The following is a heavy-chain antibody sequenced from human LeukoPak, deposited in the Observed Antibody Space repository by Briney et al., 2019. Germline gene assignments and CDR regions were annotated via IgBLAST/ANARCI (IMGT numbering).Heavy chain of an antibody. CDR1: GGSISSGSYY. V-gene: IGHV4-61*02. CDR2: IYTSGST. D-gene: IGHD2-8*01. CDR3: ATNGYYCMDV. J-gene: IGHJ6*03. Sequence: PSETLSLTCTVSGGSISSGSYYWSWIRQPAGKGLEWIGRIYTSGSTNYNPSLKSRVTISVDTSKNQFSLKLSSVTAADTAVYYCATNGYYCMDVWGKGTTVTVSS.